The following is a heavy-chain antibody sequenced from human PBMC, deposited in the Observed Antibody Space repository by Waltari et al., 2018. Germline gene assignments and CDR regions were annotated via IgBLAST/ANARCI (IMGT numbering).Heavy chain of an antibody. J-gene: IGHJ4*02. CDR2: IYWNDDK. V-gene: IGHV2-5*01. CDR3: AHHHSHTIFGVVITFYFDY. CDR1: GFSLSTSGVG. D-gene: IGHD3-3*01. Sequence: QITLKESGPTLVKPTQTLTLTCTFSGFSLSTSGVGVGWIRQPPGKALEWLALIYWNDDKRYSPSLKSRLTITKDTSKNQVVLTMTNMDPVDTATYYCAHHHSHTIFGVVITFYFDYWGQGTLVTVSS.